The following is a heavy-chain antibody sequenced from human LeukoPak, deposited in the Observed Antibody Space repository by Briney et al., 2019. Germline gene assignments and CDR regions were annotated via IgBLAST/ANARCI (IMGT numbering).Heavy chain of an antibody. D-gene: IGHD3-10*01. CDR3: ARGYYYGSGSYYNYPYYFDY. CDR1: GGTFSSYA. CDR2: IIPIFGTA. V-gene: IGHV1-69*01. Sequence: SVKVSCKASGGTFSSYAISWVRQAPGQGLEWMGGIIPIFGTANYAQKFQGRVTITADESTSTAYMELSSLRSEDTAVYYCARGYYYGSGSYYNYPYYFDYWGQGTLVTVSS. J-gene: IGHJ4*02.